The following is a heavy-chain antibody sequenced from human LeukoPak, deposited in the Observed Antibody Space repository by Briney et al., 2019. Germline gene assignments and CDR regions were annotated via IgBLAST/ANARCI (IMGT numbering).Heavy chain of an antibody. D-gene: IGHD6-19*01. Sequence: SETLSLTCTVSGGSISSSSYYWGWIRQPPGKGLEWIGSIYYSGSTYYNPSLKSRVTISVDTSKNQFSLKLSSVTAADTAVYYCARQPRIAVAGRWFDPWGQGTLVTVSS. CDR1: GGSISSSSYY. CDR3: ARQPRIAVAGRWFDP. V-gene: IGHV4-39*01. CDR2: IYYSGST. J-gene: IGHJ5*02.